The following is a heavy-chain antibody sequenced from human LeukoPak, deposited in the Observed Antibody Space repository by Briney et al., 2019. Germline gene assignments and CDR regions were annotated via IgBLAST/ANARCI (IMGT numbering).Heavy chain of an antibody. J-gene: IGHJ6*03. CDR2: IKQAGSEK. CDR1: GFTFSSYW. V-gene: IGHV3-7*01. CDR3: ARVWGPKPDMPAINNHFDYYMDV. Sequence: QPGGSLRLSCAASGFTFSSYWMSWVRQASGKGLEWVANIKQAGSEKYYVDSVKGRFTISRDNAKNSLHLQMDTLRADDTAVYYCARVWGPKPDMPAINNHFDYYMDVWGKGTTVTVSS. D-gene: IGHD5-24*01.